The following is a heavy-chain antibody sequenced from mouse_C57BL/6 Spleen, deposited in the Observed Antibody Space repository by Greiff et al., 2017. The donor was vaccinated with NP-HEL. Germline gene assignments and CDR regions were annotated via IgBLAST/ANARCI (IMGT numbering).Heavy chain of an antibody. J-gene: IGHJ2*01. CDR3: AREATTVVAEVDY. D-gene: IGHD1-1*01. V-gene: IGHV1-80*01. Sequence: QVQLKESGAELVKPGASVKISCKASGYAFSSYWMNWVKQRPGKGLEWIGQIYPGDGDTNYNGKFKGKATLTADKSSSTAYMQLSSLTSEDSAVYFCAREATTVVAEVDYWGQGTTLTVSS. CDR2: IYPGDGDT. CDR1: GYAFSSYW.